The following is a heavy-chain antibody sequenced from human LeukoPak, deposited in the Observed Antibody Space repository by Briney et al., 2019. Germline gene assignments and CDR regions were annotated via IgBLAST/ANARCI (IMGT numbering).Heavy chain of an antibody. Sequence: KASETLSLTCTVSGGPINISDYYWGWIRQPPGKGLEWIGFMHYSGSTYYSPSLKSRVTISVDTSKNQFSLKVSSVTAADTAVYYCARRGTIDSGRPWNWGQGTLVTVSS. J-gene: IGHJ4*02. CDR2: MHYSGST. CDR1: GGPINISDYY. V-gene: IGHV4-39*01. CDR3: ARRGTIDSGRPWN. D-gene: IGHD6-25*01.